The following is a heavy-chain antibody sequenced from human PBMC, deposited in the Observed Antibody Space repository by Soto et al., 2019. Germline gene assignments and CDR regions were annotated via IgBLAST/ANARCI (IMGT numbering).Heavy chain of an antibody. D-gene: IGHD3-16*01. CDR3: AGGDGGADAFDL. Sequence: QVQLVQSGTEVRKPGSSVNVSCQASGDTFDTYTFSWVRQAPGQGLQWMGEIIPMFRTTNYAPRFQGRLTLTADDSTRIVYMELNSLTFEDTAVYYCAGGDGGADAFDLWGQGTMLAVSS. V-gene: IGHV1-69*12. CDR1: GDTFDTYT. J-gene: IGHJ3*01. CDR2: IIPMFRTT.